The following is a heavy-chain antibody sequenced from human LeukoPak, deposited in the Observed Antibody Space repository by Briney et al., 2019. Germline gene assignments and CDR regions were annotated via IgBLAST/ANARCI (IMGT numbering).Heavy chain of an antibody. CDR1: SYSISSGYY. D-gene: IGHD1-14*01. J-gene: IGHJ4*02. CDR2: VYHTGGT. V-gene: IGHV4-38-2*02. CDR3: AREPLNYFDY. Sequence: SETLSLTCAVSSYSISSGYYWGWIRQPPGKGLEWIGSVYHTGGTYYYPSLKSRVAISVDTSKNHFSLKLSSVTAADTAVYYCAREPLNYFDYWGQGTLVTVSS.